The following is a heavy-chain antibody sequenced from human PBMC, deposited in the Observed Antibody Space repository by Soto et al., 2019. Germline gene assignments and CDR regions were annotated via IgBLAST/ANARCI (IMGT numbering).Heavy chain of an antibody. D-gene: IGHD6-6*01. CDR3: AGGLTEYSSSFEDDGFDI. CDR2: IFYSGST. J-gene: IGHJ3*02. V-gene: IGHV4-59*01. Sequence: PSETLSLTCTVSGGSINTYYWSWIRQPPGKGLEWIGYIFYSGSTNYNPSLQSRVTISKDTSKNQFSLKLTSVTAADTAVYYCAGGLTEYSSSFEDDGFDIWGQGTMVTVSS. CDR1: GGSINTYY.